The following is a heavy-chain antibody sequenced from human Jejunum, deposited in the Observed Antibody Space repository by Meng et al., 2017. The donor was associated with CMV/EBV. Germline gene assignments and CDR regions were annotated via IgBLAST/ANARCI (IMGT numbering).Heavy chain of an antibody. D-gene: IGHD3-16*01. CDR2: ISWNGGTT. CDR1: GFTSVQYT. J-gene: IGHJ3*01. CDR3: TKGKGGRDDAFDV. Sequence: VSGFTSVQYTMHWVRQAPGKGLEWVSLISWNGGTTFYADSVKGRFTISRDNSKNSPYLQMNSLRNEDTAIYYCTKGKGGRDDAFDVWGRGTVVTVSS. V-gene: IGHV3-43*01.